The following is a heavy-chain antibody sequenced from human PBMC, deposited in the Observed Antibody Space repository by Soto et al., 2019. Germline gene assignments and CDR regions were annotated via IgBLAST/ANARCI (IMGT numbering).Heavy chain of an antibody. D-gene: IGHD3-3*01. CDR1: GGTFSSYA. Sequence: GASVKVSCKASGGTFSSYAISWVRQAPGQGLEWMGGIIPIFGTANYAQKFQGRVTITADKSTGTAYMEVSSLRSEDTALYYCARRDTSGFLRYFDNWGQGTLVTVSS. CDR2: IIPIFGTA. CDR3: ARRDTSGFLRYFDN. J-gene: IGHJ4*02. V-gene: IGHV1-69*06.